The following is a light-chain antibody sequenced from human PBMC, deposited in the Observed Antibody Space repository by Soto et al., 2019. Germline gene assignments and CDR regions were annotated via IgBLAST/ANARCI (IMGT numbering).Light chain of an antibody. CDR2: AVN. J-gene: IGLJ2*01. CDR1: SSDVGGYNY. V-gene: IGLV2-14*01. Sequence: QSALTQPASVSGSPGQSITISCTGTSSDVGGYNYVSWYQQHPGKAPKLLIYAVNDRPSGISDRFSGAKSDNTASLTISGLQAEDEADYYCSSYTSSGTYVVFGGGTKRTVL. CDR3: SSYTSSGTYVV.